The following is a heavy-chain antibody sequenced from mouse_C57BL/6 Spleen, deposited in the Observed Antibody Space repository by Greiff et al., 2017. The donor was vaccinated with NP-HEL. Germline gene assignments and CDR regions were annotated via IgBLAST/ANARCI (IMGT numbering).Heavy chain of an antibody. CDR1: GYTFTSYW. J-gene: IGHJ2*01. V-gene: IGHV1-50*01. CDR3: AREDAKTLFDY. D-gene: IGHD1-3*01. CDR2: IDPSDSYT. Sequence: QVQLQQSGAELVKPGASVKLSCKASGYTFTSYWMQWVKQRPGQGLEWIGEIDPSDSYTNYNQKFKGKATLTVDTSSSTAYMQLSSLTSEDSAVYYCAREDAKTLFDYWGQGTTLTVSS.